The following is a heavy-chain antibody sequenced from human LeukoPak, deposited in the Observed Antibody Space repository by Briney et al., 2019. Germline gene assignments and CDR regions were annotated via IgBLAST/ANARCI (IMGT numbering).Heavy chain of an antibody. J-gene: IGHJ4*02. V-gene: IGHV4-59*10. Sequence: SETLSLTCAVYGGSFSSYYWNWIRQPAGKGLEWIGRIYSSGTTSYNSSLKSRVTMSVDTSKNQFSLKLSSVTAADTAVYYCARGVRGFAESYLDFWGQGTLVTVSS. CDR1: GGSFSSYY. CDR3: ARGVRGFAESYLDF. CDR2: IYSSGTT. D-gene: IGHD3-10*01.